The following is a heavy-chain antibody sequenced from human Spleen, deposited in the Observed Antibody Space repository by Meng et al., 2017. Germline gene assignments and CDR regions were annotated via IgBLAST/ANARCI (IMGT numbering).Heavy chain of an antibody. J-gene: IGHJ4*02. CDR3: ARGDGYIIDY. CDR2: TYYRSKWFT. Sequence: VKLQQKGAGLVKPSQAPSLTWASSGASVASISAAWNWLRQSPSRGLEWLGRTYYRSKWFTDYALSVKSRVTVNPDTSKNQFSMQLNSVTPEDTAVYYCARGDGYIIDYWGQGTLVTVSS. CDR1: GASVASISAA. D-gene: IGHD5-24*01. V-gene: IGHV6-1*01.